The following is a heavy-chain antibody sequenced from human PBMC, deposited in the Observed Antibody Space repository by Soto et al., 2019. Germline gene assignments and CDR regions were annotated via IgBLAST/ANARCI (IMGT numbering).Heavy chain of an antibody. CDR1: GDTFASYG. Sequence: QVQLVQSGAEVKKPGASVKVSCKASGDTFASYGISWVRQAPGQGLEWMGWISVNSGNTNYAQNFQGRVTMTTDTSTPTVLMELRSLRSDDTAVYYFAGGIRVGQGVAYGGQGTLVTVSS. CDR2: ISVNSGNT. J-gene: IGHJ4*02. D-gene: IGHD1-26*01. V-gene: IGHV1-18*01. CDR3: AGGIRVGQGVAY.